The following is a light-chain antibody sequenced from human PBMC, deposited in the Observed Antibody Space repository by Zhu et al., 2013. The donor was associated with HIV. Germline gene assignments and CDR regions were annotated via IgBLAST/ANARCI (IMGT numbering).Light chain of an antibody. J-gene: IGKJ2*01. CDR1: PGISTY. CDR2: AAS. V-gene: IGKV1-9*01. Sequence: IQLTQSPSSLSASVGDRVTITCRASPGISTYLAWYQQKPGKAPKLLIYAASTLQSGVPSRFSGVGSGTDFTLTISSLQPEDAATYYCQQLNSYPRTFGQGTK. CDR3: QQLNSYPRT.